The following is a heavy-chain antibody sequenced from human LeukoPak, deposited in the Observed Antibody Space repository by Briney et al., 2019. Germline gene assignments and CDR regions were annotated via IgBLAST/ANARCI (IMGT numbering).Heavy chain of an antibody. CDR1: GFTFSDHH. Sequence: PGGSLRLSCAVSGFTFSDHHMDWVRQAPGKGLEWIGRSKNKANAYSTVYAASVKGRFTFSRDDPKHSLYLQMDSLKDEDTAVYYCSRIFYHGSTGYYPDHWGQGTLVTVSS. D-gene: IGHD3-9*01. CDR2: SKNKANAYST. V-gene: IGHV3-72*01. J-gene: IGHJ4*02. CDR3: SRIFYHGSTGYYPDH.